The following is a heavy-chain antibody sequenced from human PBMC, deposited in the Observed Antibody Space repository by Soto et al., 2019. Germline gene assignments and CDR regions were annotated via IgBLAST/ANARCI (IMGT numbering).Heavy chain of an antibody. D-gene: IGHD2-2*01. Sequence: QVQLQESGPGLVKPSQTLSLTCTVSGGSISSGGYYWSWIRQHPGKGLEWIGYIYYSGSTYYNPSVKSRVTISVDTSKNQFSLKLSYVTAADTAVYYCARDGNVVVPAAMIGSSDAFDIWGQGTMVTVSS. CDR2: IYYSGST. V-gene: IGHV4-31*03. J-gene: IGHJ3*02. CDR1: GGSISSGGYY. CDR3: ARDGNVVVPAAMIGSSDAFDI.